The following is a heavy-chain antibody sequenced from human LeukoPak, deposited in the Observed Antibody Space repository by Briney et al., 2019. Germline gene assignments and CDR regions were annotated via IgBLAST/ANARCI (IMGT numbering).Heavy chain of an antibody. CDR2: MNPNSGNT. D-gene: IGHD6-19*01. CDR1: GYTFTSYD. Sequence: GASVKVSCKASGYTFTSYDINWVRQATGQGLEWMGWMNPNSGNTGYAQKFQGRVTMTRNTSISTAYMELSSLRSEGTAVYYCARAAVAGTRVYYYYYMDVWGKGTTVTVSS. CDR3: ARAAVAGTRVYYYYYMDV. V-gene: IGHV1-8*01. J-gene: IGHJ6*03.